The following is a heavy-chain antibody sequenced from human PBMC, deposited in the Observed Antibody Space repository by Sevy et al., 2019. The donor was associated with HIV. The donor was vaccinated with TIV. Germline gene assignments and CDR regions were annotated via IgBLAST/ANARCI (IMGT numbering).Heavy chain of an antibody. CDR1: GFTLNSYW. J-gene: IGHJ4*02. CDR3: VRAIAADASL. CDR2: IKQDGSVK. V-gene: IGHV3-7*01. D-gene: IGHD6-13*01. Sequence: GGSLRLSCAASGFTLNSYWMSWVRQAPGMGLEWVANIKQDGSVKYYVDSVKGRFTISRDNARNLVYLQMSSLTAEDTALYYCVRAIAADASLWGQGTLVTVSS.